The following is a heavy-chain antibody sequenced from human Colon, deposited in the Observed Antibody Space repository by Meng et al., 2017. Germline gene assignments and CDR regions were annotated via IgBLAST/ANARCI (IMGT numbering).Heavy chain of an antibody. J-gene: IGHJ4*02. CDR3: ARDSSSWYGPFDY. Sequence: SETLSLTCAVYGGSFSGYYWSWIRQPPGKGLEWIGEINHSGSTNYNPSLKSRVTISVDTSKNQFSLKLSSVTAADTAVYYCARDSSSWYGPFDYWGQGTLVTVSS. CDR1: GGSFSGYY. CDR2: INHSGST. D-gene: IGHD6-13*01. V-gene: IGHV4-34*01.